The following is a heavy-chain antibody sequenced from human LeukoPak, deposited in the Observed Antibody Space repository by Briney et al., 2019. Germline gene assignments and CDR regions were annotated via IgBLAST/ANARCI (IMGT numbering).Heavy chain of an antibody. J-gene: IGHJ5*02. CDR1: GASISSGSFF. CDR3: ARVDYDSRGSYYDNWFDP. CDR2: IYTSG. V-gene: IGHV4-61*02. D-gene: IGHD3-22*01. Sequence: SETLSLTCTVSGASISSGSFFWRWIRQPAGRGLEWIGRIYTSGSATSERANYNPSLKSRVTISVDTSKNQFSLRLSSVTAADTAVYYCARVDYDSRGSYYDNWFDPWGQGTLVTVSS.